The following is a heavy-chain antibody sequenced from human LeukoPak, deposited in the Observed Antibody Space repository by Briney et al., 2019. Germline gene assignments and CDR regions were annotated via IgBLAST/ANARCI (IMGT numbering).Heavy chain of an antibody. CDR3: ARDLGFCSGGSRYSAY. CDR1: GGSISSSNW. CDR2: IYHSGST. J-gene: IGHJ4*02. V-gene: IGHV4-4*02. Sequence: SGTLSLTCAVSGGSISSSNWWSWVRQPPGKGLEWIGEIYHSGSTNYNPSLKSRVTISVDKSKNQFSLRLSSVTAADTAVYYCARDLGFCSGGSRYSAYWGQGTLVTVSS. D-gene: IGHD2-15*01.